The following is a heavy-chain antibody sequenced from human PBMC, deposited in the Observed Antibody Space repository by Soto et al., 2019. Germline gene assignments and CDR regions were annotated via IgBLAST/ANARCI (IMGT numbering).Heavy chain of an antibody. V-gene: IGHV4-34*01. CDR1: GGSFSGYY. CDR3: ARVVLLWFGESKGYFDY. D-gene: IGHD3-10*01. Sequence: PSETLSLTCAVSGGSFSGYYWSWIRQPPGKGLEWIGEINHSGSTNYNPSLKSRVTISVDTSKNQFSLKLSSVTAADTAVYYCARVVLLWFGESKGYFDYWGQGTLVTVSS. J-gene: IGHJ4*02. CDR2: INHSGST.